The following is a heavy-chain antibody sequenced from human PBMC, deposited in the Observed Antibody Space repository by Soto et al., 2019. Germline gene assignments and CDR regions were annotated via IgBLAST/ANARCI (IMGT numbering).Heavy chain of an antibody. D-gene: IGHD3-22*01. CDR3: AKGYLYYDTSPYPDAFHM. CDR1: GFTFRRYA. CDR2: IPVGGGST. V-gene: IGHV3-23*01. J-gene: IGHJ3*02. Sequence: GGSLRLSCAASGFTFRRYAMSWVRQAPGKGLQCVSSIPVGGGSTFYAESVKGRFTVSRDNSQNTLYLQLNSLRAEDTAVYYCAKGYLYYDTSPYPDAFHMWGQGTMATV.